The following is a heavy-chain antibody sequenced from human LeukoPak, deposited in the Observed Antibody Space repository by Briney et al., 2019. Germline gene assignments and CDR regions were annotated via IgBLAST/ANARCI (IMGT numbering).Heavy chain of an antibody. J-gene: IGHJ3*02. CDR3: AKDRIVVVPAAIRDDAFDI. Sequence: GGSLRLSCAASGFTFSSYAMSWVRQAPGKGLEWVSAISGSGGSTYYADSVKGRFTISRDNSKNTLYLQMNSLRAEDTAVYYCAKDRIVVVPAAIRDDAFDIWGQGTMVTVSS. CDR1: GFTFSSYA. D-gene: IGHD2-2*02. V-gene: IGHV3-23*01. CDR2: ISGSGGST.